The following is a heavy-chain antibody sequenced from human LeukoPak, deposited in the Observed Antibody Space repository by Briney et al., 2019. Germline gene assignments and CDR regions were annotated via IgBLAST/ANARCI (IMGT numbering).Heavy chain of an antibody. V-gene: IGHV3-30*02. J-gene: IGHJ4*02. D-gene: IGHD3-10*01. CDR2: ILYDGSNQ. Sequence: PRGSLSPSPALSGFSFSKDGIGGVRQAPGTGLEWVALILYDGSNQYYADSVKGRFTISRDNAKNTLYLQMYSLRAEDTAVYYCARLRQGSGTLYTDDSGQGTLVTVSS. CDR3: ARLRQGSGTLYTDD. CDR1: GFSFSKDG.